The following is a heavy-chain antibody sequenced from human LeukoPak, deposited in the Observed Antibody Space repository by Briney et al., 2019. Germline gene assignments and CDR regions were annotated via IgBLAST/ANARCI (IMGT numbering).Heavy chain of an antibody. V-gene: IGHV3-53*01. J-gene: IGHJ5*02. D-gene: IGHD6-19*01. CDR2: IYSGGST. CDR1: GFTVSSYY. Sequence: PGGSLRLSCAASGFTVSSYYMNWVRQAPGKGLEWVPVIYSGGSTYYADSVKGRFTISRDNSKNTLYLQMNSLRAEDTAVYYCAREGGYSSGWQLENWFDPWGQGTLVTVSS. CDR3: AREGGYSSGWQLENWFDP.